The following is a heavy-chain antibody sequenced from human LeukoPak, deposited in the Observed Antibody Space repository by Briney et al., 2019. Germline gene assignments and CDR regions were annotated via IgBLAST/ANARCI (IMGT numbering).Heavy chain of an antibody. CDR1: GGSISSGDYY. Sequence: PSQTLSPTCTVSGGSISSGDYYWSWIRQPPGKGLEWIGYIYYSGSTYYNASLKSRVTISRDTSKNQFSLKLNSVTAADTAVYYCARDRNYYGSGSLNWFDPWGQGTLVTVSS. V-gene: IGHV4-30-4*01. CDR2: IYYSGST. J-gene: IGHJ5*02. CDR3: ARDRNYYGSGSLNWFDP. D-gene: IGHD3-10*01.